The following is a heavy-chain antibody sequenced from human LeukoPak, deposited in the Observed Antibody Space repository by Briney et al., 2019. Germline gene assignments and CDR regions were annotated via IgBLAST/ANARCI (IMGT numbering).Heavy chain of an antibody. CDR2: IRYDGSNK. V-gene: IGHV3-30*02. CDR3: ARERSQLDKYFQH. Sequence: GSLRLSCAASGFTFSSYGMHWVRQAPGKGLEWVAFIRYDGSNKYYADSVKGRFTISRDNSKNTLYLQMNSLRAEDTAVYYCARERSQLDKYFQHWGQGTLVTVSS. J-gene: IGHJ1*01. D-gene: IGHD6-13*01. CDR1: GFTFSSYG.